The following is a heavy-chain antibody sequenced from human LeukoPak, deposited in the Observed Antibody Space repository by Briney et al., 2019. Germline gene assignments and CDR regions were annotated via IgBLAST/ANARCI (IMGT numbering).Heavy chain of an antibody. CDR1: GGSFSGYY. CDR2: INHSGST. J-gene: IGHJ4*02. CDR3: ARDNTVTSFDY. D-gene: IGHD4-17*01. V-gene: IGHV4-34*01. Sequence: TSETLSLTCAVYGGSFSGYYWSWIRQPPGKGLEWIGEINHSGSTNYNPSLKSRVTMSVDTSKNQFSLKLSSVTAADTAVYYCARDNTVTSFDYWGQGTLVTVSS.